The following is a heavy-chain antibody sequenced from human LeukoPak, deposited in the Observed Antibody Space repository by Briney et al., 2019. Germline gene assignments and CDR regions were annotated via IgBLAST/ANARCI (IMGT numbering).Heavy chain of an antibody. CDR1: GFTFSSYS. CDR3: ARDRGGFDY. Sequence: PGGSLRLSCAASGFTFSSYSMNWVRQAPGKGLEWVSYISSSSSTIYYADSVKGRFTISRDNAKNTLYLQMNSLRAKDTAVYYCARDRGGFDYWGQGTLVTVSS. CDR2: ISSSSSTI. V-gene: IGHV3-48*01. D-gene: IGHD3-10*01. J-gene: IGHJ4*02.